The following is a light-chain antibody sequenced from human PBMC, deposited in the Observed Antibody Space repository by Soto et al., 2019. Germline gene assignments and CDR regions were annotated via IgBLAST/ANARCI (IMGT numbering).Light chain of an antibody. J-gene: IGKJ1*01. Sequence: DIRMTQSPSSLSASVGDRVTITCRASQSVTTYLNWYQQKPGKAPKVPIYAASILRSGVPSRFSGSGSGTDFTLTISSLQPEDFATYYCQQSYSTPRTFGQGTKVEIK. CDR3: QQSYSTPRT. V-gene: IGKV1-39*01. CDR2: AAS. CDR1: QSVTTY.